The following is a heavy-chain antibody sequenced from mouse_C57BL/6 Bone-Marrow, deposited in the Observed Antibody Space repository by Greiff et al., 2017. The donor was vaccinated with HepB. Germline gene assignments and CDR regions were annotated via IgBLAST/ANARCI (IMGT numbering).Heavy chain of an antibody. CDR3: ARLYGNYEDY. V-gene: IGHV5-17*01. CDR1: GFTFSDYG. Sequence: EVQLQESGGGLVKPGGSLKLSCAASGFTFSDYGMHWVRQAPEKGLEWVAYISSGSSTIYYADTVKGRFTISRDNAKNTLFLQMTSLRSEDTAMYYCARLYGNYEDYWGQGTTLTVSS. D-gene: IGHD2-1*01. J-gene: IGHJ2*01. CDR2: ISSGSSTI.